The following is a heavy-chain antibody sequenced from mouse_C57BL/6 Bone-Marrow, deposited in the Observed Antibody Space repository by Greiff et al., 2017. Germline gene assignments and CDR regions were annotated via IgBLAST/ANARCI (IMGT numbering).Heavy chain of an antibody. CDR3: TRKGWDY. V-gene: IGHV1-85*01. Sequence: QVQLKESGPELVKPGASVKLSCKASGYTFTSYDINWVKQRPGQGLEWIGWIYPRDGSTKYNETFKGKATLTVDTSSSTAYMELHSLASEGSAVECCTRKGWDYWGQGTTLTVSA. CDR1: GYTFTSYD. D-gene: IGHD2-3*01. J-gene: IGHJ2*01. CDR2: IYPRDGST.